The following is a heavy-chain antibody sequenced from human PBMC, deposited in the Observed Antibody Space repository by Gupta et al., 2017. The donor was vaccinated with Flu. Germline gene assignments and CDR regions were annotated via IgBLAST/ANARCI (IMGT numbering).Heavy chain of an antibody. CDR2: MNPTNADS. Sequence: QLQLLQSGADFRTPGASVKVSCKASGYTFPHFDVNWVRQDDGHGREWMGWMNPTNADSGESLKCQGSMTMTSDTDTTYSDMAFRRTRYEARDICDGTSESTIKQWLDHWGQGTLVTVSS. J-gene: IGHJ4*02. V-gene: IGHV1-8*02. CDR1: GYTFPHFD. D-gene: IGHD5-12*01. CDR3: TSESTIKQWLDH.